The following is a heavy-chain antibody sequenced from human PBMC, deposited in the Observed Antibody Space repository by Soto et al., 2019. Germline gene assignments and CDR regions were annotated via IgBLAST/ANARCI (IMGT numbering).Heavy chain of an antibody. Sequence: EVQLLESGGGLVQPGGSLRLSCAASGFFFNDYAMAWVRQSPGKGLEWVSSIGGTGHSPYHAASVRGRFTVSRDNSRCTLYLQMNSLRAEDTAVYYCAKDSGWLHHYWGQGTLVTVSS. J-gene: IGHJ4*02. V-gene: IGHV3-23*01. CDR3: AKDSGWLHHY. D-gene: IGHD5-12*01. CDR1: GFFFNDYA. CDR2: IGGTGHSP.